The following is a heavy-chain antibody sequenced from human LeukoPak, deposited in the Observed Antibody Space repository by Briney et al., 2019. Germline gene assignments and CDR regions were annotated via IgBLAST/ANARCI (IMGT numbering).Heavy chain of an antibody. CDR2: ISSSSSYI. D-gene: IGHD4-23*01. V-gene: IGHV3-21*01. CDR1: GFTFSSYS. Sequence: PGGSLRLSCAASGFTFSSYSMNWVRQAPGKGLEWVSSISSSSSYIYYADSVKGRFTISRDNAKNSLYLQMNSLRAEDTAVYYCARDLTTVVTALPFDYWGQGTLVTVSS. J-gene: IGHJ4*02. CDR3: ARDLTTVVTALPFDY.